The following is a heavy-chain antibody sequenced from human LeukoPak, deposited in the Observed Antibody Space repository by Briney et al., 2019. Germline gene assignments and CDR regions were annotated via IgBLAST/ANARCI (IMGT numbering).Heavy chain of an antibody. V-gene: IGHV3-30-3*01. Sequence: PGRSLRLSCVASGFRFSSYAMHWVRQAPGKGLEWVAVMLYDGSTKYYADSVKGRFTISRDDSKNTLYLQMNSLRAEDTAVYYCVRGDSHKSDWYNNWGQGTLVTVSS. CDR3: VRGDSHKSDWYNN. D-gene: IGHD6-19*01. J-gene: IGHJ4*02. CDR1: GFRFSSYA. CDR2: MLYDGSTK.